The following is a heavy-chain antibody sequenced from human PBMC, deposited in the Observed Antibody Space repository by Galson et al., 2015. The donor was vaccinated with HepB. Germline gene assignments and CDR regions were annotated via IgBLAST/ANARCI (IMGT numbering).Heavy chain of an antibody. CDR3: AAGGTGYYTPWYFDY. J-gene: IGHJ4*02. D-gene: IGHD3/OR15-3a*01. CDR2: IVVGSGNT. Sequence: SVKVSCKASGFTFTSSAVQWVRQARGQRLEWIGWIVVGSGNTNYAQKFQERVTITRDMSTSTAYMELSSLRSEDTAVYYCAAGGTGYYTPWYFDYWGQGTLVTVSS. CDR1: GFTFTSSA. V-gene: IGHV1-58*01.